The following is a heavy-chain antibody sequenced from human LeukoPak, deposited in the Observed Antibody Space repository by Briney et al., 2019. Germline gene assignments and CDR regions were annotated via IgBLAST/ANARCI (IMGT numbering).Heavy chain of an antibody. CDR2: IYTSGST. V-gene: IGHV4-4*07. CDR3: ARDGNVYYYYYYGMDV. CDR1: GGSISSYY. D-gene: IGHD1-1*01. J-gene: IGHJ6*02. Sequence: SETLSLTCTVSGGSISSYYWSWIRQPAGKGLEWIGRIYTSGSTNYNPSLKSRVTMSVDTSKNQFSPKLSSVTAADTAVYYCARDGNVYYYYYYGMDVWGQGTTVTVSS.